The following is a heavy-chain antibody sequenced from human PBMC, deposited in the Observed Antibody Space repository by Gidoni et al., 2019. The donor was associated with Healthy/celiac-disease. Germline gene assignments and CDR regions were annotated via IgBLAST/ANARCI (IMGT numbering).Heavy chain of an antibody. CDR2: INHRGST. V-gene: IGHV4-34*01. CDR1: GGSFISYY. J-gene: IGHJ4*02. Sequence: QVQLQQWGAGLLKLSETLSLTCAVYGGSFISYYWSWSRQPPAKGLEWIGEINHRGSTNYNPSLKRQVTISVDTSKNQFSLKLSSVTAADTAVYYCARGKGTMVRGVMTWDYWGQGTLVTVSS. CDR3: ARGKGTMVRGVMTWDY. D-gene: IGHD3-10*01.